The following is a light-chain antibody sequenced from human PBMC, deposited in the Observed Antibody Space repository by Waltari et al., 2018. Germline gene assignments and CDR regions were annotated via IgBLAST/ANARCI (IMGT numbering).Light chain of an antibody. Sequence: AIRMTQSPSYLSAPTGDRVTITFRASQGISSYLAWYQQKPGKAPKLLIYAASTLQSGVPSRFSGSGSGTDFTLTISCLQSEDFATYYCQQYYSYPPTFGQGTRLEIK. V-gene: IGKV1-8*01. CDR1: QGISSY. CDR3: QQYYSYPPT. CDR2: AAS. J-gene: IGKJ5*01.